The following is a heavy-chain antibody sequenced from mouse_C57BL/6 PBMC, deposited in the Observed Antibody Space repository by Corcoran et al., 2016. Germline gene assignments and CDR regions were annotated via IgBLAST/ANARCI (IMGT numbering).Heavy chain of an antibody. Sequence: EVQLQQSGPELVKPGASVKISCKASGYTFTDYYMNWVKQSHGKSLEWIGDINPNNGGTSYNQKFKGKATLTVDKSSSTAYMELRSLTSEDSAVYYWASHYGSSYPFAYWGQGTLVTVSA. V-gene: IGHV1-26*01. J-gene: IGHJ3*01. D-gene: IGHD1-1*01. CDR1: GYTFTDYY. CDR3: ASHYGSSYPFAY. CDR2: INPNNGGT.